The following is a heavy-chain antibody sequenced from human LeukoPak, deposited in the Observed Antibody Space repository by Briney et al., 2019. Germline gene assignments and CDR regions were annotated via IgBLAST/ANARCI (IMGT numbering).Heavy chain of an antibody. J-gene: IGHJ4*02. CDR1: GFSLSTSGMC. CDR2: IDWDDDK. Sequence: SGPALVKPTQTLTLTRTFSGFSLSTSGMCVSWIRQPPGKALEWLALIDWDDDKYYSTSLKTRLTISKDTSKNQVVLTMTNMDPVDTATYYCARTLGDWNDGGSFDYWGQGTLVTVSS. D-gene: IGHD1-1*01. CDR3: ARTLGDWNDGGSFDY. V-gene: IGHV2-70*01.